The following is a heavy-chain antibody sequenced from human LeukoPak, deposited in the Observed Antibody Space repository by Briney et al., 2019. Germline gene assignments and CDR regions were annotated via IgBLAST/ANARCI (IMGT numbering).Heavy chain of an antibody. CDR2: INPNSGGT. CDR3: ARETDPPDCSSTSCYTNWFDP. CDR1: GYTFTGYY. Sequence: GASVKVSCKASGYTFTGYYMHWVRQAPGQGLEWVGWINPNSGGTNYAQKFQGRVTMTRDTSISTAYMELSRLRSDDTAVYYCARETDPPDCSSTSCYTNWFDPWGQGTLVTVSS. D-gene: IGHD2-2*01. J-gene: IGHJ5*02. V-gene: IGHV1-2*02.